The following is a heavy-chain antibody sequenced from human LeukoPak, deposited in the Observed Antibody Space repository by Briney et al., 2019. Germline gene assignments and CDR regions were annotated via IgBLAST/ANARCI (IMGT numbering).Heavy chain of an antibody. Sequence: GGSLRLSCAASGFTVSSNYMSWVRQPPGKGLEWVSVIYSGGSTYYADSVKGRFTISRDNSKNTLYLQMNSLRAEDTAVYYCARVSYYYYYMDVWGKGTTVTVSS. J-gene: IGHJ6*03. CDR2: IYSGGST. CDR3: ARVSYYYYYMDV. CDR1: GFTVSSNY. V-gene: IGHV3-66*02.